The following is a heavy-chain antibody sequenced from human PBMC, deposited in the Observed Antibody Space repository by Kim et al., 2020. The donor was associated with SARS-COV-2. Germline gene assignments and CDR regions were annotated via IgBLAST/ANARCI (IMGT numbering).Heavy chain of an antibody. J-gene: IGHJ4*02. D-gene: IGHD1-1*01. CDR3: ARTRPNQGFDY. CDR2: N. Sequence: NDYAVSVKSRIPINPDTSKNQFSLHLDSVTPEDTAVYFCARTRPNQGFDYWGQGTLVTVSS. V-gene: IGHV6-1*01.